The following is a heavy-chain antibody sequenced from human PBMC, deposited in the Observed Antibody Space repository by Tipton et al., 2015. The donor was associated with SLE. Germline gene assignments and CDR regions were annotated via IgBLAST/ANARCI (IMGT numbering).Heavy chain of an antibody. CDR3: ARGGSKHYDFWGRQMGPQAFDI. CDR1: GGSFSGYF. D-gene: IGHD3-3*01. CDR2: INHSGTT. J-gene: IGHJ3*02. Sequence: LRLSCAVYGGSFSGYFWSWIRQLPDKGLEWIGEINHSGTTNCNPSLKSRVTISVDTSKNQFSLKRSFVTAADTAVYYCARGGSKHYDFWGRQMGPQAFDIWCQETNVTVSS. V-gene: IGHV4-34*01.